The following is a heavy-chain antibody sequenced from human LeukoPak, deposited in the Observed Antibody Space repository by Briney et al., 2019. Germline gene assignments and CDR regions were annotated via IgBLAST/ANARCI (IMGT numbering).Heavy chain of an antibody. Sequence: GGSLRLSCAASGFTFSSYAMHWVRQAPGKGLEWVAVISYDGSNKYYADSVKGRFTISRDNSKNTLYLQMNSLRAEDTAVYYCARGFDTAADYWGQGTLVTVSS. J-gene: IGHJ4*02. V-gene: IGHV3-30-3*01. CDR2: ISYDGSNK. D-gene: IGHD3-10*01. CDR3: ARGFDTAADY. CDR1: GFTFSSYA.